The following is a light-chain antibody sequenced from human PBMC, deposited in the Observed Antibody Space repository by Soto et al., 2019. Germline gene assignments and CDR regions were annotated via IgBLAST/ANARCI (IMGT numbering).Light chain of an antibody. CDR2: WAS. V-gene: IGKV4-1*01. CDR3: QHYYSTPFT. J-gene: IGKJ3*01. CDR1: QSVLYTSNNKNY. Sequence: DIVMTQSPDSLAVSLGERATINCKSSQSVLYTSNNKNYLAWYQQKPGQPPKLLIYWASTRESGVPDRFSGSGSGTDFTLTISSLQAGDVAVYYCQHYYSTPFTFGPGTKVDIK.